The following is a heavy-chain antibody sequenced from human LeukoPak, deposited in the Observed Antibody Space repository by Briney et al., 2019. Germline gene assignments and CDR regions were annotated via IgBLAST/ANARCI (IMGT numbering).Heavy chain of an antibody. CDR3: ARVDCSGGSCYRAYFDY. Sequence: ASVKVSCKASGYTLTSYGISWVRQAPGQGLEWMGWISAYNGNTNYAQKLQGRVTMTTDTSTSTAYMELRSLRSDDTAVYYCARVDCSGGSCYRAYFDYWGQGTLVTVSS. CDR1: GYTLTSYG. J-gene: IGHJ4*02. V-gene: IGHV1-18*01. CDR2: ISAYNGNT. D-gene: IGHD2-15*01.